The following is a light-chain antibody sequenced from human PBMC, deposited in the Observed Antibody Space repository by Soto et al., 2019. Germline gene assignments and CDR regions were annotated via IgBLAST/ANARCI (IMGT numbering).Light chain of an antibody. V-gene: IGLV2-14*01. Sequence: QSALTQPASVSGSPGQSITISCTGTSSDVGGYNYVSWYQQHPGKAPKLMIYYVSNRPSGVSNRFSGSKSGNTASLTISGLQAEDEADYYCSSSTSSSTLVVFGGGTKLTVL. CDR2: YVS. CDR1: SSDVGGYNY. CDR3: SSSTSSSTLVV. J-gene: IGLJ2*01.